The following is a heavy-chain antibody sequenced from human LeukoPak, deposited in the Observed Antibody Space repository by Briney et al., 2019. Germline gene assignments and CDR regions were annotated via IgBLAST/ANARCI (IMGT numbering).Heavy chain of an antibody. Sequence: GGSLRLSCAASGFTFSSYSMNWVRQAPGKGLEWVAVISYDGSNKYYADSVKGRFTISRDNSKNTLYLQMNSLRAEDTAVYYCAKRRLDYGDSHLDYWGQGTLVTVSS. D-gene: IGHD4-17*01. CDR1: GFTFSSYS. CDR3: AKRRLDYGDSHLDY. CDR2: ISYDGSNK. J-gene: IGHJ4*02. V-gene: IGHV3-30*18.